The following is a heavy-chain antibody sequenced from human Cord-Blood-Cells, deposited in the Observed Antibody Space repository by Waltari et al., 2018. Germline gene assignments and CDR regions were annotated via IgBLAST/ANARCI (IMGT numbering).Heavy chain of an antibody. CDR3: ARDRGYDYFDY. Sequence: QVQLQESGPGLVKPSGTLSLTCAVSGGSISSSNWWSWVRQPPGKGLGGIGEIYHSGGTNCNPARKSRVTISVEKSKNQFSLKLSSVTAADTAVYYCARDRGYDYFDYWGQGTLVTVSS. D-gene: IGHD6-25*01. V-gene: IGHV4-4*02. J-gene: IGHJ4*02. CDR2: IYHSGGT. CDR1: GGSISSSNW.